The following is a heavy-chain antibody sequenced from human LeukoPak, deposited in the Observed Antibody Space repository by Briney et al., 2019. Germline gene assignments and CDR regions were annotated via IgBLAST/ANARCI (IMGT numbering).Heavy chain of an antibody. Sequence: GGSLRLSCAASGFTFSSYAMHWVRQAPGKGLEYVSAISSNGGSTYYANSVKGRFTISRDNSKNTLYLQIGSLRAEDMAVYYCARDTPSSSRAFDIWGQGTMATVSS. J-gene: IGHJ3*02. V-gene: IGHV3-64*01. D-gene: IGHD6-6*01. CDR1: GFTFSSYA. CDR3: ARDTPSSSRAFDI. CDR2: ISSNGGST.